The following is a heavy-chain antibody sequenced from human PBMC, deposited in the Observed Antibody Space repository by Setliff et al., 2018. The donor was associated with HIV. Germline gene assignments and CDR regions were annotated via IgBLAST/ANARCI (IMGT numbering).Heavy chain of an antibody. Sequence: PGESLKISCKGSGYSFTSYWIAWLRQMPGKGLECMGIIYPGDSDTRYSPSFQGQVTISGDKSISTAYLQWSSLKSSDTAMYYCARPYSSGWYGVDAFDIWGQGTMVT. J-gene: IGHJ3*02. D-gene: IGHD6-19*01. CDR3: ARPYSSGWYGVDAFDI. V-gene: IGHV5-51*01. CDR2: IYPGDSDT. CDR1: GYSFTSYW.